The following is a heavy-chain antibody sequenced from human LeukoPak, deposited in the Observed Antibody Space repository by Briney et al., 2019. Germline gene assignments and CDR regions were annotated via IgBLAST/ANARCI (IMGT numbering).Heavy chain of an antibody. CDR2: TRYDGSNK. Sequence: PGGSLRLSCAASGFTFSNYGMHWVRQAPGKGLEWVAFTRYDGSNKYYADSVKGRFTISRDNSKNTLYLQMNSLRAEDTAVYYCAKDIYDSSRGGFDYWGQGTLVTVSS. CDR1: GFTFSNYG. D-gene: IGHD3-22*01. J-gene: IGHJ4*02. V-gene: IGHV3-30*02. CDR3: AKDIYDSSRGGFDY.